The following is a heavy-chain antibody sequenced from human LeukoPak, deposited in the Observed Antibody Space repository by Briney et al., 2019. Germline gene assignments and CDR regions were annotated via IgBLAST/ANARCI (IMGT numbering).Heavy chain of an antibody. V-gene: IGHV3-30*03. D-gene: IGHD3-3*01. CDR1: GFTFSSYW. Sequence: GESLRLSCAASGFTFSSYWMHWVRQAPGKGLEWMSVISYDGRNKYFADSVKGRFTLSRDNSKNTLYLQMNNLRAEDTAVYYCARGQRAHVEWSSYMDVWGKGTTVTVSS. J-gene: IGHJ6*03. CDR3: ARGQRAHVEWSSYMDV. CDR2: ISYDGRNK.